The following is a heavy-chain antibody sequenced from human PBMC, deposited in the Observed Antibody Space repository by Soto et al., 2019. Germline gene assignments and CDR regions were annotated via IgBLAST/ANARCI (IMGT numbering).Heavy chain of an antibody. D-gene: IGHD4-4*01. Sequence: QVQLVQSGAEVKKPGSSVKVSCKASGGTFSSYTISWVRQAPGQGLEWMGRIIPILGIANYAQKFQGRVTITADKSTSTAYMELSSLRSEDTAVYYYARDYSKHNWFDPWGQGTLVTVSS. J-gene: IGHJ5*02. V-gene: IGHV1-69*08. CDR1: GGTFSSYT. CDR2: IIPILGIA. CDR3: ARDYSKHNWFDP.